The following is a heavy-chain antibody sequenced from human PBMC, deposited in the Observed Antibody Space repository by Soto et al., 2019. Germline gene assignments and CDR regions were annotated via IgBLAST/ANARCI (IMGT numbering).Heavy chain of an antibody. J-gene: IGHJ4*02. CDR2: INHSGST. CDR1: SGSFSGYY. CDR3: ARALRRNYYDSSGYYNY. Sequence: PSEPLSLTSAVYSGSFSGYYWSWIRQPPGKGLEWIGEINHSGSTNYNPSLKSRVTISVDTSKNQFSLKLSSVTAADTAVYYCARALRRNYYDSSGYYNYWGQGTLVTVSS. D-gene: IGHD3-22*01. V-gene: IGHV4-34*01.